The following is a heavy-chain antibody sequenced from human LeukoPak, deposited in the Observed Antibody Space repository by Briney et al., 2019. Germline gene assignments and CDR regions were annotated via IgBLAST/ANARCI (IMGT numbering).Heavy chain of an antibody. Sequence: GGSLRLSCAASGFTYSSYAMHWVRQAPGKGLEWVANIKQDGNEKYYVDSVKGRFTISRDNAKNSLYLQMNSLRAEDTAVYYCASGFDSRFFDKWGQGTLVTVS. CDR1: GFTYSSYA. V-gene: IGHV3-7*01. CDR2: IKQDGNEK. J-gene: IGHJ4*02. CDR3: ASGFDSRFFDK. D-gene: IGHD3-22*01.